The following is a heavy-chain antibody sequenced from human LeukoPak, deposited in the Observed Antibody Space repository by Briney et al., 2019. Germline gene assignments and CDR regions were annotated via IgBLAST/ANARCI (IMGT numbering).Heavy chain of an antibody. CDR1: GFTFGDYS. CDR2: IRSYVYSGAT. D-gene: IGHD2-15*01. CDR3: ARHPDTHCSGDYWPCDC. J-gene: IGHJ4*02. V-gene: IGHV3-49*03. Sequence: QPGGSLRLSCTTSGFTFGDYSMSWFRQAPGKGLEWVRFIRSYVYSGATDYAASVRGRFVISRHDSESIAYLEINSLRTEDKGAFYCARHPDTHCSGDYWPCDCWGQGTMVTVS.